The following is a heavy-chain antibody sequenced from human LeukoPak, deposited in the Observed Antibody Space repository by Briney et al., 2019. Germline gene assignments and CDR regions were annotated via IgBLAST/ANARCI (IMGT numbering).Heavy chain of an antibody. D-gene: IGHD2-21*01. CDR2: INHSGGT. V-gene: IGHV4-34*01. J-gene: IGHJ4*02. CDR3: ARHLAGHFGGSYFDD. CDR1: GGSFSGYY. Sequence: SETLSLTCAVYGGSFSGYYGSWIRQPPGKGLEWIGEINHSGGTKYNPSLKSRVTISADTSKNQFSLKLNSVTAADTAVYYCARHLAGHFGGSYFDDWGQGTLVTVSS.